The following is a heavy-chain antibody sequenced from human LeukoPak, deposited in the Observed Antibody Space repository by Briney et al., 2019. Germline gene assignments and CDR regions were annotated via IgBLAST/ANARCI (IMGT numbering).Heavy chain of an antibody. CDR2: ISSSSSTI. J-gene: IGHJ4*02. CDR3: ARDGPRRGFDY. V-gene: IGHV3-48*01. Sequence: GGSLRLSCAASGFTFSSYSMNWVRQAPGKGLEWVSYISSSSSTIYYADSVKGRFTISRDNAKNSLYLQMNSLRAEDTAVCYCARDGPRRGFDYWGQGTLVTVSS. CDR1: GFTFSSYS.